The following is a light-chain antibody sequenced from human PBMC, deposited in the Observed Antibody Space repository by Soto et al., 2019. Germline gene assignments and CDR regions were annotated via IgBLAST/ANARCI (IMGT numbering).Light chain of an antibody. J-gene: IGKJ1*01. Sequence: DIKMTQSPSSLSASVGDRVTITCRASQSISNYLNWYQQKPGKAPKLLIFAASSLQSGVPSRFSGSGSGTHFTLTISSLQPEDFATYFCQQSYSTPPATFGQGTKVEI. CDR3: QQSYSTPPAT. V-gene: IGKV1-39*01. CDR2: AAS. CDR1: QSISNY.